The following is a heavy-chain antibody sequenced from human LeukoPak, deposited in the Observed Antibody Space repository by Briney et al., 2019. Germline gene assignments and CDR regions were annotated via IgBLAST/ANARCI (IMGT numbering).Heavy chain of an antibody. V-gene: IGHV1-46*01. CDR1: GYTFTSYY. CDR2: INPSGGSA. Sequence: GASVKVSCKASGYTFTSYYMHWVRQAPGQGLEWMGIINPSGGSATYAQKFQGRVTMTRDTSTSTVYMELSSLRSEDTAVYYCARGAQSPRGRFDPWGQGTLVTVSS. CDR3: ARGAQSPRGRFDP. D-gene: IGHD3-16*01. J-gene: IGHJ5*02.